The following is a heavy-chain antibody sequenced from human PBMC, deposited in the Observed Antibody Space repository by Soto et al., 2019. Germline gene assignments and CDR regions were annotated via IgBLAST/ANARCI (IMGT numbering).Heavy chain of an antibody. V-gene: IGHV5-51*01. CDR2: IYPGDSDT. CDR3: ARLKDDSSGPIPPGYYYGMDV. CDR1: GYSFTSYW. J-gene: IGHJ6*02. Sequence: PGESLKISCKGSGYSFTSYWIGWVRQMPGKGLEWMGIIYPGDSDTRYSPSFQGQVTISADKSISTAYLQWSSLKASDTAMYYCARLKDDSSGPIPPGYYYGMDVWGQGTTVTVSS. D-gene: IGHD3-22*01.